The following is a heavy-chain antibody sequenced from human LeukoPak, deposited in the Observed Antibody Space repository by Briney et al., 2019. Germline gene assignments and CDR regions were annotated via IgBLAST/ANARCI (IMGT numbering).Heavy chain of an antibody. J-gene: IGHJ4*02. CDR3: AKSRDYGGHFDY. D-gene: IGHD4-23*01. V-gene: IGHV3-7*03. CDR1: GFTFSSYW. Sequence: GGSLRLSCAASGFTFSSYWMNWARQAPGKGLEWVASINHNGNVNYYADSVKGRFTISRDNAKNSLYLQMNSLSAEDTALYYCAKSRDYGGHFDYWGQGTLVTVSS. CDR2: INHNGNVN.